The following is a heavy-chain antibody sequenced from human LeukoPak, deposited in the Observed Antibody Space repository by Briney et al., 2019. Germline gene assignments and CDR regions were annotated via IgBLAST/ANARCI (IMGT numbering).Heavy chain of an antibody. J-gene: IGHJ4*02. CDR2: ISSSGGWT. CDR1: GFTFSSYA. V-gene: IGHV3-23*01. CDR3: ARPRGGQWLVQDYFDY. D-gene: IGHD6-19*01. Sequence: GGSLRLSCAASGFTFSSYAMSWVRQAPGKGLEWVSAISSSGGWTYYADSVKGRFTISRDNSKNTLYLQMNSLRAEDTAVYYCARPRGGQWLVQDYFDYWGQGTLVTVSS.